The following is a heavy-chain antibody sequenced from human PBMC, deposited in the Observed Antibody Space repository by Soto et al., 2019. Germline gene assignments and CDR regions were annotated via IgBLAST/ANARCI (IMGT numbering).Heavy chain of an antibody. CDR3: VGVITTTWYDGFDY. V-gene: IGHV1-3*04. CDR2: INTGNGNT. J-gene: IGHJ4*02. Sequence: QVQLVQSGAEVKKPGASVNVSCKASGYTFTSYAMHWVRQAPGQRLEWMGWINTGNGNTKYSQKFQGRVAITRDTSASTAYMELSSLGSEDTAVFYCVGVITTTWYDGFDYWGQGTPVTVSS. CDR1: GYTFTSYA. D-gene: IGHD3-16*01.